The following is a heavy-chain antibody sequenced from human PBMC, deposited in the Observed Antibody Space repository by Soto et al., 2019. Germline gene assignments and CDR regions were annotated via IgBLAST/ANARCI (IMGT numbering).Heavy chain of an antibody. Sequence: GASVKVSCKASGGSFSSYAISWVRQAPGQGLEWMGGIIPIFGTANYAQKFQGRVTITADESTSTAYMELSSLRSEGTAVYYCARGCTNGVCSGGFGYWGQGTLVTVSS. D-gene: IGHD2-8*01. J-gene: IGHJ4*02. CDR2: IIPIFGTA. CDR1: GGSFSSYA. V-gene: IGHV1-69*13. CDR3: ARGCTNGVCSGGFGY.